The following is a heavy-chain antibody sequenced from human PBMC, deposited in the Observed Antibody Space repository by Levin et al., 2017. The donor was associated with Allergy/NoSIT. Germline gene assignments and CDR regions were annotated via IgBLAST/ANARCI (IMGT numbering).Heavy chain of an antibody. Sequence: PGGSLRLSCAASGFTFSSYDMHWVRQAPGKGLEWVAVISYDGSNKYYADSVKGRFTISRDNSKNTLYLQMNSLRAEDTAVFYCAKARGGIYSSNHHFDFWGQGTLLTVSS. J-gene: IGHJ4*02. CDR1: GFTFSSYD. CDR3: AKARGGIYSSNHHFDF. CDR2: ISYDGSNK. V-gene: IGHV3-30*18. D-gene: IGHD6-13*01.